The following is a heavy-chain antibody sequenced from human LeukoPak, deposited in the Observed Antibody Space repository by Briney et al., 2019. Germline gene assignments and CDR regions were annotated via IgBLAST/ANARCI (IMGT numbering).Heavy chain of an antibody. J-gene: IGHJ6*03. CDR2: ISGSGGST. CDR1: GFAFSSYA. Sequence: GGSLRLSCAASGFAFSSYAMSWVRQAPGKGLEGVSAISGSGGSTYYADSVKGRFTISRDNSKNTLYLQMNSLRAEDTAVYYCGGCGGDCYPNYYYYYYMDVWGKGTTVTVSS. D-gene: IGHD2-21*01. CDR3: GGCGGDCYPNYYYYYYMDV. V-gene: IGHV3-23*01.